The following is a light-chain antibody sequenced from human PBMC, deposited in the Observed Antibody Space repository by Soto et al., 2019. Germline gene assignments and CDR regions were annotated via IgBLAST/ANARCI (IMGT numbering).Light chain of an antibody. CDR2: NIR. CDR1: SGDIGTYKY. V-gene: IGLV2-14*01. Sequence: QLVLTQPASVSGSPGQSITISCTGTSGDIGTYKYVSWYQQYPGKAPKLIIYNIRGRPSGVSSRFSGSQSGNTASLAISGLRAEDEADYFCSAYVDSGAVIFGRGTKLTVL. J-gene: IGLJ2*01. CDR3: SAYVDSGAVI.